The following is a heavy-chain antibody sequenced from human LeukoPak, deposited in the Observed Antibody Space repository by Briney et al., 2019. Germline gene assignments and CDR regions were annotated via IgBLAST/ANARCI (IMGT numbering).Heavy chain of an antibody. CDR1: GGSISSYY. CDR3: ARDPGGWPYYFDY. D-gene: IGHD1-26*01. J-gene: IGHJ4*02. Sequence: SETLSLTCTVSGGSISSYYWSWIRQPPGEGLEWIGYISYSGSTNYNPSLKSRVSISVDTSKNQSSLKLSSVTAADTAVYYCARDPGGWPYYFDYWGQGTLVTVSS. V-gene: IGHV4-59*01. CDR2: ISYSGST.